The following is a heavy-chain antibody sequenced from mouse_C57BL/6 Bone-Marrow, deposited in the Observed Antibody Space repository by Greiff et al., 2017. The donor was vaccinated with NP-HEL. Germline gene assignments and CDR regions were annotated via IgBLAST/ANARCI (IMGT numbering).Heavy chain of an antibody. Sequence: QVQLQQSGAELARPGASVKLSCKASGYTFTSYGISWVKQRTGQGLEWIGEIYPRSGNTYYNAKFKGKATMTADKSSRTAYMELRSLTSEDSAVYFCSQALGWYFDVWGTGTTVTVSS. CDR3: SQALGWYFDV. CDR1: GYTFTSYG. J-gene: IGHJ1*03. V-gene: IGHV1-81*01. D-gene: IGHD1-3*01. CDR2: IYPRSGNT.